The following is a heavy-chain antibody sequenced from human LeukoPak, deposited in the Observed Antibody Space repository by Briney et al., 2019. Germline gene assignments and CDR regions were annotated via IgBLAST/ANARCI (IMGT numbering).Heavy chain of an antibody. D-gene: IGHD5-12*01. CDR3: AREQDLRGYSGYDLAYYYYGMDV. Sequence: ASVKVSCKASGYTFTRYYMHWVRQAPGQGLEWMGIINPSGGSTSYAQKFQGRVTMTRDTSTSTVYMELSSLRSEDTAVYYCAREQDLRGYSGYDLAYYYYGMDVWGQGTTVTVSS. V-gene: IGHV1-46*01. CDR2: INPSGGST. CDR1: GYTFTRYY. J-gene: IGHJ6*02.